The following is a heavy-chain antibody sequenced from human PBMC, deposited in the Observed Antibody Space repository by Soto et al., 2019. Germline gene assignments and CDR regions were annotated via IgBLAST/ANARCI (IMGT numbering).Heavy chain of an antibody. CDR2: INHSGST. J-gene: IGHJ4*02. Sequence: PSETLSLTCAVYGGSFSGYYWSWIRQPPGKGLEWIGEINHSGSTNYNPSLKSRVTISVDTSKNQFSLKLSSVTAADTAVYYCARGALTYYYDSSGYYYGYWGQGTLVTVSS. CDR3: ARGALTYYYDSSGYYYGY. D-gene: IGHD3-22*01. V-gene: IGHV4-34*01. CDR1: GGSFSGYY.